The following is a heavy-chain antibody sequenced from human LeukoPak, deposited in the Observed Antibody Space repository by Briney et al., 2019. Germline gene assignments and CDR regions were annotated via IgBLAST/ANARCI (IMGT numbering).Heavy chain of an antibody. V-gene: IGHV3-30-3*01. J-gene: IGHJ3*02. CDR2: ISYDGSNK. CDR1: GFTFSSYA. CDR3: ARTTVTTPTGAFDI. D-gene: IGHD4-17*01. Sequence: GRSLRLSCAASGFTFSSYAMHWVRQAPGKGLEWVAVISYDGSNKYYADSVKGRFTISRDNSKNTLYLQMNSLRAEDMAVYYCARTTVTTPTGAFDIWGQGTMVTVSS.